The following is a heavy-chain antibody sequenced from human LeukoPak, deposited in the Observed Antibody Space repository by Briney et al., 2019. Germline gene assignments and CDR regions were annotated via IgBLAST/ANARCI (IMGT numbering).Heavy chain of an antibody. CDR3: TQGIAAAGSRGYYFDY. CDR2: IRSKAYGGTT. Sequence: PGGSLRLSCTASEFTFGDYAMSWFRQAPGKGLEWVGFIRSKAYGGTTEYAASVKGRFTNSRDDSKSIAYLQMNSLKTEDTAVYYCTQGIAAAGSRGYYFDYWGQGTLVTVSS. V-gene: IGHV3-49*03. J-gene: IGHJ4*02. CDR1: EFTFGDYA. D-gene: IGHD6-13*01.